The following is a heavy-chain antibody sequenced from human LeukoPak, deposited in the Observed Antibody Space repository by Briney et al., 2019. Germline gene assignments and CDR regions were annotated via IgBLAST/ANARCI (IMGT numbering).Heavy chain of an antibody. D-gene: IGHD6-19*01. J-gene: IGHJ5*02. V-gene: IGHV3-21*01. Sequence: PGGSLRLSCAASGFSLCHYSLTWVRKAPGKGVEWVSSISTTSAYIHYAESVKGRFSISRDNIDNVVYLQMNSLRVEDTAVYYCARVAVAGPTGWFDPWGQGTLVTVSS. CDR1: GFSLCHYS. CDR2: ISTTSAYI. CDR3: ARVAVAGPTGWFDP.